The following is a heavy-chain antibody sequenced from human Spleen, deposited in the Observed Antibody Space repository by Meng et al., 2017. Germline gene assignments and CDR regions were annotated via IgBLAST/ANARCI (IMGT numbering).Heavy chain of an antibody. CDR2: INGDGSSI. CDR3: ARALGWLQPLDY. V-gene: IGHV3-74*03. Sequence: GESLKISCAASGFTFSSYWTYWVRQAPGKGLVWVSRINGDGSSIKYADSVRGRVTISRDNAKNTLYLQVNSLRAEDTAVYYCARALGWLQPLDYWGQGTLVTVSS. D-gene: IGHD5-24*01. CDR1: GFTFSSYW. J-gene: IGHJ4*02.